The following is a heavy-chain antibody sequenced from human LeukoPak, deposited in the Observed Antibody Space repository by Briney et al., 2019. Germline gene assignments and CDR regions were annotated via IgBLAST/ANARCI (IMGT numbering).Heavy chain of an antibody. Sequence: GALRLSCAASGFTFSSYAMHWVRQAPGKGLEWVAVISYDGSNKYYADSVKGRFTISRDNSKNTLYLQMNSLRAEDTAVYYCARDLWLLRDDAFDIWGQGTMVTVSS. J-gene: IGHJ3*02. CDR1: GFTFSSYA. V-gene: IGHV3-30*04. CDR3: ARDLWLLRDDAFDI. D-gene: IGHD3-22*01. CDR2: ISYDGSNK.